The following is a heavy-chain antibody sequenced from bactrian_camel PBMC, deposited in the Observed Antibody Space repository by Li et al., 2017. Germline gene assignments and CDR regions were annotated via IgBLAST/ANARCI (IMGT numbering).Heavy chain of an antibody. CDR2: IASDDTS. CDR1: GFAFSSKA. V-gene: IGHV3S67*01. J-gene: IGHJ4*01. D-gene: IGHD2*01. CDR3: APVVSNY. Sequence: VQLVESGGGLAQPGGSLRLSCAASGFAFSSKAMSWVRQAPGKGREWVATIASDDTSNYADFVKGRFTISRDNAKNTLYLQMDSVKSEDTATYFCAPVVSNYWGQGTQVTVS.